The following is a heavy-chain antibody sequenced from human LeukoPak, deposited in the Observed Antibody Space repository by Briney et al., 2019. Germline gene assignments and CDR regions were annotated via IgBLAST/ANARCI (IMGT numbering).Heavy chain of an antibody. V-gene: IGHV1-46*01. CDR2: INPSGGST. CDR3: ARRGGYYCSGSRCYHYYFDY. D-gene: IGHD2-15*01. Sequence: ASVKVSCKASGYTFTSYYMHWVRQAPGQGLEWMGIINPSGGSTSYAQKFQGRVTMTRDTSTSTVYMELSSLRSEDTAVYYCARRGGYYCSGSRCYHYYFDYWGQGTLVTVSS. J-gene: IGHJ4*02. CDR1: GYTFTSYY.